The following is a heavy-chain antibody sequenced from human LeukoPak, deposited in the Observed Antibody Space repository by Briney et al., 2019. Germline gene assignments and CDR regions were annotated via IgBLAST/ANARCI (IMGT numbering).Heavy chain of an antibody. CDR3: ARDPGYGGYYYVGAFDI. CDR1: GFTFSSYA. Sequence: PGGSLRLSCAASGFTFSSYAMHWVRQAPGKGLEYVSAISSNGGNTYYANSVKGRFTISRDNSKNTLYPQMGSLRAEDMASYYCARDPGYGGYYYVGAFDIWGQGTMVTVPS. J-gene: IGHJ3*02. CDR2: ISSNGGNT. V-gene: IGHV3-64*01. D-gene: IGHD3-22*01.